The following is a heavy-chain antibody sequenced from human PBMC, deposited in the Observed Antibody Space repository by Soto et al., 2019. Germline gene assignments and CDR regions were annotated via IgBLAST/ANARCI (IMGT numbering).Heavy chain of an antibody. J-gene: IGHJ6*02. V-gene: IGHV1-69*12. CDR3: ARVGDFQYGMDV. D-gene: IGHD3-3*01. CDR2: IIPIFGTA. Sequence: QVQLVQSGAEVKKPGSSVKVSCKASGGTFSSYAISWVRQAPGQGLEWMGGIIPIFGTANYAQKFQGRVTITAAESPSTAYMELSSLRSEDTAVYYCARVGDFQYGMDVWGQGTTVTVSS. CDR1: GGTFSSYA.